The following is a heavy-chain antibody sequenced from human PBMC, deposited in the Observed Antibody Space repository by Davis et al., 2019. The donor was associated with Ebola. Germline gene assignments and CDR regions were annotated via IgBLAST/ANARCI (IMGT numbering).Heavy chain of an antibody. CDR3: ARLSGLFSSSSGALYSDL. J-gene: IGHJ2*01. CDR1: GGSISSGTYY. CDR2: IYYNGRT. D-gene: IGHD6-6*01. Sequence: SETLSLTCSVSGGSISSGTYYWCWVRQPPGKGLEWIGAIYYNGRTYYKSSLEGRVTISLDTSKNQFSLKLRSVTAADTAVYFCARLSGLFSSSSGALYSDLWGRGTLVSVSS. V-gene: IGHV4-39*07.